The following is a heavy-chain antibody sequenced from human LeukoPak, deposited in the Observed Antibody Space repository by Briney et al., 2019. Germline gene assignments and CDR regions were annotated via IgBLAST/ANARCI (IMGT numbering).Heavy chain of an antibody. V-gene: IGHV4-4*09. CDR2: ISDSGIT. Sequence: SETLSLTCTVSGDSVSSGYWTWIRQPPGKGLEWIGYISDSGITDYNPSLKSRLTISVDTSNNQFSLNLNSVTAADTAVYYCAGRGHRYSRDWGQGILVTVSS. CDR3: AGRGHRYSRD. CDR1: GDSVSSGY. D-gene: IGHD2-15*01. J-gene: IGHJ1*01.